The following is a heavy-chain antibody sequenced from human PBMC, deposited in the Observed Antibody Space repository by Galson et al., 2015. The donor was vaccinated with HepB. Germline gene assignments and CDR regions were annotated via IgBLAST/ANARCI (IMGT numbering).Heavy chain of an antibody. CDR2: INSNGGST. V-gene: IGHV3-64D*06. J-gene: IGHJ4*02. Sequence: SLRPSCAASGFTFSSYAMHCVRQAPGKGLDFVSAINSNGGSTYYADSVKGKFTISTDNSKNTLYLQMSSLRAEDTAVYYCVKSSQSGWYRGLDFWGQGTLVTVSS. D-gene: IGHD6-19*01. CDR3: VKSSQSGWYRGLDF. CDR1: GFTFSSYA.